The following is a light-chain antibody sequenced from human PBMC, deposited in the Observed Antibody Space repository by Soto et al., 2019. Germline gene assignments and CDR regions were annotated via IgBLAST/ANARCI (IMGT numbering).Light chain of an antibody. V-gene: IGKV1-39*01. Sequence: IQMTQSPSSLSASVEYRVIITCRASQSISNHLNWYQQKXGKAPKLLIFAACSLQSGVPSRFSGSRSGPDFTLTISSLPPEDFATYYCQQSYSSPPTFGQGTKVDIK. CDR3: QQSYSSPPT. CDR2: AAC. CDR1: QSISNH. J-gene: IGKJ1*01.